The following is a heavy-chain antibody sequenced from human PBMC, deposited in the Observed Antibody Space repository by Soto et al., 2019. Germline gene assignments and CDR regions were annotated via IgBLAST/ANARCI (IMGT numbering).Heavy chain of an antibody. V-gene: IGHV3-30-3*01. J-gene: IGHJ6*02. CDR2: ISYDGSNK. CDR3: ARPGREWELLLYYYGMDV. D-gene: IGHD1-26*01. Sequence: GGSLRLSCAASGFTFSSYAMHWVRQAPGKGLEWVAVISYDGSNKYYADSVKGRFTISRDNSKNTLYLQMNSLRAEDTAVYYCARPGREWELLLYYYGMDVWGQGTTVTVSS. CDR1: GFTFSSYA.